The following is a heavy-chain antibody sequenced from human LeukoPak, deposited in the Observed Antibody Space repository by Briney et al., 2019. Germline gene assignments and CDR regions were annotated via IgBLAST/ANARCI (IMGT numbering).Heavy chain of an antibody. Sequence: ASVKVSCKASGYAFTDYYMHWVRQAPGQGFEWMGWINPNDGDTNYAQKFQGRVTMTRDTSISTAHMEVSRLRSDDTAVYYCARANFLYCSSTTCLFDYWGQGTLVTVSS. V-gene: IGHV1-2*02. CDR2: INPNDGDT. D-gene: IGHD2-2*01. J-gene: IGHJ4*02. CDR1: GYAFTDYY. CDR3: ARANFLYCSSTTCLFDY.